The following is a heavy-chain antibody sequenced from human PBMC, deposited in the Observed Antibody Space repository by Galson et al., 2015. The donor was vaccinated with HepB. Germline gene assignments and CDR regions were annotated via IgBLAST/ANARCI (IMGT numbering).Heavy chain of an antibody. CDR2: IYWNDEK. Sequence: PALVKPTQTLTLTCTFSGFSLSTSAVGVGWIRQPPGKALEWLALIYWNDEKRYNPSLKNRLDITKDTSKNQVVLTMTNMDPVDTATYYCAHRVNFCYYDYWGQGALVTVSS. CDR1: GFSLSTSAVG. V-gene: IGHV2-5*01. J-gene: IGHJ4*02. CDR3: AHRVNFCYYDY. D-gene: IGHD2/OR15-2a*01.